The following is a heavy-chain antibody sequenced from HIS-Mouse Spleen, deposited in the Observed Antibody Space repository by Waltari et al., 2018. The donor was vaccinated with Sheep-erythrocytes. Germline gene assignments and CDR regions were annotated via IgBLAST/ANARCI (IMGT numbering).Heavy chain of an antibody. Sequence: PSISSSSSYIYYADSVKGRFTISRDNAKNSLYLQMNSLRAEDTAVYYCARDSMGHDAFDIWGQGTMVTVSS. CDR3: ARDSMGHDAFDI. D-gene: IGHD3-10*01. CDR2: ISSSSSYI. J-gene: IGHJ3*02. V-gene: IGHV3-21*01.